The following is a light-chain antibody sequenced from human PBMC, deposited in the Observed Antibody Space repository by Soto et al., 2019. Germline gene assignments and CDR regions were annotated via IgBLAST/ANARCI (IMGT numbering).Light chain of an antibody. J-gene: IGLJ1*01. V-gene: IGLV2-14*03. CDR2: EVS. CDR3: SSYTNLSALV. CDR1: SSDLGANKY. Sequence: QSVLTQPPSVSGSPGQKITISCAGTSSDLGANKYVSWYQQHPDKAPKLILDEVSRRPCVVSNCFAGSKSGNTAFLTISVLLAEDDAYYSCSSYTNLSALVFGTGTKVTVL.